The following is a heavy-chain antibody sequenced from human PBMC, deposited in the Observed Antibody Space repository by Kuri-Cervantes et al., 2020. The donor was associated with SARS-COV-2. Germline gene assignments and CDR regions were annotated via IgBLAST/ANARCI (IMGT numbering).Heavy chain of an antibody. Sequence: GEYLKISCAASGFTFSSYAMSWVRQAPGKGLEWVSAISGSGGSTYYADSVKGRFTISRDNSKNTLYLQMNSLRAEDTAVYYCADLPAAINNYYYYYMDVWGKGTTVTVSS. D-gene: IGHD2-2*02. CDR3: ADLPAAINNYYYYYMDV. J-gene: IGHJ6*03. CDR2: ISGSGGST. CDR1: GFTFSSYA. V-gene: IGHV3-23*01.